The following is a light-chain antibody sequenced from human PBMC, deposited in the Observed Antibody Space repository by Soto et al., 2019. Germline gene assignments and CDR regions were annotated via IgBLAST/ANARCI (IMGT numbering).Light chain of an antibody. CDR2: GAS. CDR3: QQYGNSPPGT. CDR1: QSVDNSH. V-gene: IGKV3-20*01. Sequence: ETVLTQSPGTLYFSPGERATLSCRASQSVDNSHVAWYQQRRGLPPRLLIYGASNMATGIPDRFSGSGSGADFTLAISRLEPEDFAVYFCQQYGNSPPGTFGQGTRL. J-gene: IGKJ5*01.